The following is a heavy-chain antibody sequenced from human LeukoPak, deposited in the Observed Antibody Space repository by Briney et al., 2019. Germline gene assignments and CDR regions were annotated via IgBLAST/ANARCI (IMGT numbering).Heavy chain of an antibody. V-gene: IGHV4-59*04. Sequence: SETLSLTCTVSGGSIRGYYWSWIRQPPGKGLEWIGTIYYSGSTYYNPSLKSRITISVDTSKNQFSLKLSSVTAADTAVYYCARHSGYTYGPVDYWGQGTLVTVSS. CDR1: GGSIRGYY. J-gene: IGHJ4*02. D-gene: IGHD5-18*01. CDR3: ARHSGYTYGPVDY. CDR2: IYYSGST.